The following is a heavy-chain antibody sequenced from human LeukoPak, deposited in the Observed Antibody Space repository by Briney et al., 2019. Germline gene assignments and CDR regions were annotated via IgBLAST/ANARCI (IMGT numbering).Heavy chain of an antibody. CDR2: ISGSGGST. D-gene: IGHD6-19*01. J-gene: IGHJ5*02. CDR3: AKDLGYSSGWYVTRNWFDP. Sequence: GGSLRLSCAASGFTFDVYAMSWVRQAPGKGLEWVSAISGSGGSTYYADSVKGRFTISRDNSKNTLYLQMNSLRADDTAVYYCAKDLGYSSGWYVTRNWFDPWGQGTLVTVSS. V-gene: IGHV3-23*01. CDR1: GFTFDVYA.